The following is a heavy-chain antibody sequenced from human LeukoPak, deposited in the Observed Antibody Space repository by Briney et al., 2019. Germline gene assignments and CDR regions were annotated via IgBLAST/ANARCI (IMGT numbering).Heavy chain of an antibody. Sequence: PGGSLRLSCAASGFTFSDYYISWLRQAPGKGLEGISYISTSASSIFYADSVKGRFTVSRDNANNSVYLQMDSLRADDTAEYYCARAEYYDSTGYYFHLWGQGTQVTVSS. CDR1: GFTFSDYY. V-gene: IGHV3-11*01. J-gene: IGHJ1*01. CDR2: ISTSASSI. D-gene: IGHD3-22*01. CDR3: ARAEYYDSTGYYFHL.